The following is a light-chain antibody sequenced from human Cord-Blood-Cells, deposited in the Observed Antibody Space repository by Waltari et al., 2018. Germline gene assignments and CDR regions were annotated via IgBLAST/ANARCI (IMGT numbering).Light chain of an antibody. Sequence: DIVMTQSPDSLAVSLGERATINCKSSPSFLYSSNNKNYLAWYQQKPGQPPKLLIYWASTREAGVPDRFSGGGSGTDFTLTISSLQAEDVAVYYCQQYYSTPRTFGQGTKVEIK. CDR3: QQYYSTPRT. CDR1: PSFLYSSNNKNY. CDR2: WAS. J-gene: IGKJ1*01. V-gene: IGKV4-1*01.